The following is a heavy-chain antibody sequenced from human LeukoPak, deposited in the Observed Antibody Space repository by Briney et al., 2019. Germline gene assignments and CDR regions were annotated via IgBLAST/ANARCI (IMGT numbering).Heavy chain of an antibody. V-gene: IGHV4-4*02. CDR3: ARRREGELLRYFDY. J-gene: IGHJ4*02. D-gene: IGHD1-26*01. CDR2: VYQTGST. Sequence: SETLSLTFAVSGGSISSPNWWSWVRQSPGKGLEWIGEVYQTGSTYYNPSLKSRVTISVDTSKNQFSLKLSSVTAADTAVYYCARRREGELLRYFDYWGQGTLVTVSS. CDR1: GGSISSPNW.